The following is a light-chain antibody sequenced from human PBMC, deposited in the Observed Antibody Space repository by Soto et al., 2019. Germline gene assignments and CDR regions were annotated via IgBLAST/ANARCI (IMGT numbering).Light chain of an antibody. Sequence: QSVLTQSPSASASLGAPVKLTCTLSSGHSSYAIAWHQQRPEKGPRYLMKLNSDGSHSKGDGIPDRFSGSSAGAERYLTISSLQSEDEADYYCQTWGTGIQVFGGGTKLTVL. V-gene: IGLV4-69*01. CDR3: QTWGTGIQV. CDR2: LNSDGSH. J-gene: IGLJ2*01. CDR1: SGHSSYA.